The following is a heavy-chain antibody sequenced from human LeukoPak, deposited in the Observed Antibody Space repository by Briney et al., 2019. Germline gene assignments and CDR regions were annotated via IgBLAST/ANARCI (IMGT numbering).Heavy chain of an antibody. CDR2: IYPGDSDT. V-gene: IGHV5-51*01. CDR1: AHAFTSYW. D-gene: IGHD2-21*01. CDR3: ARRFRGRGYNHYMDV. Sequence: GESLKIYCTISAHAFTSYWIGWMRQMTGKGMDWMGIIYPGDSDTTYTPSFQCKAIFSAVKSISNVYLQWSSLKASDTAKYYCARRFRGRGYNHYMDVWGKGTTVTVSS. J-gene: IGHJ6*03.